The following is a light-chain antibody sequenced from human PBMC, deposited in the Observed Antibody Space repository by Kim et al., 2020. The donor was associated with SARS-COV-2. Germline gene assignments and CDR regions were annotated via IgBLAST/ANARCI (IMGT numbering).Light chain of an antibody. CDR2: GDF. Sequence: QSVLTQPPSVSGAPGQRVALSCTGSSSNIGKGYAVHWYKQLPGAAPKLLIYGDFHRPSGVPDRISGSKSGSSASLAIAGLQADDEADYYCLSYDNSLTAWVFGGGTRLTVL. CDR3: LSYDNSLTAWV. CDR1: SSNIGKGYA. V-gene: IGLV1-40*01. J-gene: IGLJ2*01.